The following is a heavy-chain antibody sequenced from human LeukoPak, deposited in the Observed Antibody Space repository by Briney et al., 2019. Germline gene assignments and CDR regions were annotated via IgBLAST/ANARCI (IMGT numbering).Heavy chain of an antibody. CDR1: GFTFSNAW. CDR2: IKSKTDGGTT. J-gene: IGHJ4*02. D-gene: IGHD5-12*01. V-gene: IGHV3-15*01. Sequence: PGGSLRLSCAASGFTFSNAWMSWVRQAPGKGLEWVGRIKSKTDGGTTDYAAPVKGRFTISRDDSKNTLYLQMNSLKTEDTAVYYCTTSLSGYDFLFDYWGQGTLITVSS. CDR3: TTSLSGYDFLFDY.